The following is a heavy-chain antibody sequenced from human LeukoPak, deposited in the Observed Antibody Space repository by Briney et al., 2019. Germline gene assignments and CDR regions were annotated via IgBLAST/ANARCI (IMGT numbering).Heavy chain of an antibody. CDR1: GFTFNNYA. Sequence: GGSLRLSCATSGFTFNNYALHWVRQAPGKGLEWVSGILSNSAAIGYGDSVKGRFTISRDAATNSLYLQMNSLKIKDTALYYCIADTAGDLAFWGQGTLVIVSS. V-gene: IGHV3-9*01. D-gene: IGHD3-16*01. J-gene: IGHJ4*02. CDR2: ILSNSAAI. CDR3: IADTAGDLAF.